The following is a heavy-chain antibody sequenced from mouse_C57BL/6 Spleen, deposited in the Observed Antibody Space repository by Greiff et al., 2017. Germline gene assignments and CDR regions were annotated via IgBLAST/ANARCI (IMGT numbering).Heavy chain of an antibody. Sequence: VQLQQSGPELVKPGASVKISCKASGYTFTDYYMNWVKQSHGKSLEWIGDINPNNGGTSYNQKFKGKATLTVDKSSSTAYMELRSLTSEDSAVYYCARRGKFITTVVEGYYFDYWGQGTTLTVSS. CDR2: INPNNGGT. D-gene: IGHD1-1*01. J-gene: IGHJ2*01. CDR3: ARRGKFITTVVEGYYFDY. CDR1: GYTFTDYY. V-gene: IGHV1-26*01.